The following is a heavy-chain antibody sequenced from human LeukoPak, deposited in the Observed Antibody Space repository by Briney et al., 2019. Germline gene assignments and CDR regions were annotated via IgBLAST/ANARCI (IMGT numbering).Heavy chain of an antibody. D-gene: IGHD2-2*01. CDR3: ARIGATGYQLLIGPFDY. CDR2: INPSGGST. V-gene: IGHV1-46*01. Sequence: GASVKVSCKSSGYTFTSYYMHWVRQAPGQGLEWMGIINPSGGSTSYAQKFQGRVTMTRGTSTSTVYMELSSLRSEDTAVYYCARIGATGYQLLIGPFDYWGQGTLVTVSS. CDR1: GYTFTSYY. J-gene: IGHJ4*02.